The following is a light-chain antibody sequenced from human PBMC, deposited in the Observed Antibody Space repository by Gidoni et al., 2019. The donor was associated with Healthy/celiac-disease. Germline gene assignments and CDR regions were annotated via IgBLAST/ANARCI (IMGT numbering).Light chain of an antibody. CDR2: AAS. Sequence: DIQMTQSPSSLSASVGDRVTITCRASQSISSYLNWYQQKPGKAPKLLIYAASSLQSGVPSRFSGSGSGTDFTLTISSLQPEDFATYYGQQSDSTPALWTFGQGTKVEIK. V-gene: IGKV1-39*01. J-gene: IGKJ1*01. CDR3: QQSDSTPALWT. CDR1: QSISSY.